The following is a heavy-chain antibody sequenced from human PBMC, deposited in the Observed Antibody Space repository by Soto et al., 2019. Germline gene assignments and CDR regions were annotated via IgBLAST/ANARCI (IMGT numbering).Heavy chain of an antibody. CDR1: GYTFTSYG. V-gene: IGHV1-18*01. CDR2: ISGYNGNT. Sequence: QVLLVQSGAEVKKPGASVKVSCKTTGYTFTSYGISWVRQAPGQGLEWMGWISGYNGNTNYAQQLQGRVTMTTDTSTSTAYMELRSLRSDDTAVSYCARVGPTCCYYMDVWGKGTTVTVSS. D-gene: IGHD3-16*01. J-gene: IGHJ6*03. CDR3: ARVGPTCCYYMDV.